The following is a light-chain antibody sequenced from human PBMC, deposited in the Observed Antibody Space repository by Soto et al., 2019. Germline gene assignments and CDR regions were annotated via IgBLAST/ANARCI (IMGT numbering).Light chain of an antibody. CDR1: SSDVGDYNY. CDR2: DVS. J-gene: IGLJ1*01. Sequence: QSALTQPASVSGSPGQSITISCTGTSSDVGDYNYVSWYQQHPGKAPKLMLYDVSNRPSGISNRFSGSKSGNTASLTISGPQAEDEADYCCSSYTSSSTLFGTGTKVTVL. V-gene: IGLV2-14*01. CDR3: SSYTSSSTL.